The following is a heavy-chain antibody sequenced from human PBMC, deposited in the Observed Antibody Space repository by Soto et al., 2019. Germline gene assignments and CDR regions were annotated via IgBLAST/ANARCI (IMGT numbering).Heavy chain of an antibody. CDR3: ASSPTYYYDSSGYYKDYYGMDV. J-gene: IGHJ6*02. D-gene: IGHD3-22*01. CDR2: IIPILGIA. V-gene: IGHV1-69*04. CDR1: GYTFTSYG. Sequence: GASVKVSCKASGYTFTSYGISWVRQAPGQGLEWMGRIIPILGIANYAQKFQGRVTITADKSTSSAYMKLSSLRSEDTAVYYCASSPTYYYDSSGYYKDYYGMDVWG.